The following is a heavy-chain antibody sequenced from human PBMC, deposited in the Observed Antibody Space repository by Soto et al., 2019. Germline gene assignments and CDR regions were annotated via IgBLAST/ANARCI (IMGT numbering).Heavy chain of an antibody. CDR1: GFTFSSND. V-gene: IGHV3-53*01. CDR3: ATRPLLPGAP. D-gene: IGHD3-22*01. CDR2: IYSGGST. J-gene: IGHJ3*01. Sequence: EVQLVESGGGLIQPGGSLRLSCAASGFTFSSNDMNWVRQAPGKGLERVSLIYSGGSTYYADSVKARFAISRDNSKNTLYIQMSSLRAEDTAVYYCATRPLLPGAPWGQGTMVTVSS.